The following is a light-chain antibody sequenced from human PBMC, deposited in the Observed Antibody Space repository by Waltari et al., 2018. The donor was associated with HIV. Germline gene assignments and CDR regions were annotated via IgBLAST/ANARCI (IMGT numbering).Light chain of an antibody. V-gene: IGLV3-10*01. CDR3: YSTDSSGNPL. CDR2: EDS. Sequence: SYELTQPPSVSVSPGQTARTTCSGAALPTKYAYWYQQKSGQAPMLVIYEDSKRPSEIPERFSGSSSGTMATLTISGAQVEDEADYYCYSTDSSGNPLFGGGTKLTVL. CDR1: ALPTKY. J-gene: IGLJ2*01.